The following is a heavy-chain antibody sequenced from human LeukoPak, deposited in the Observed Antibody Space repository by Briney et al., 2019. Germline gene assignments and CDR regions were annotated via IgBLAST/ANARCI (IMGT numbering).Heavy chain of an antibody. Sequence: ASVKVSCKASGYTFTGYYMHWVRQAPGQGLEWMGWINPNSGGTNYAQKFQGRVTMTRGTSISAAYMELSRLRSDDTAVYYCAIPNYYDSSGSFDYWGQGTLVTVSS. V-gene: IGHV1-2*02. J-gene: IGHJ4*02. D-gene: IGHD3-22*01. CDR1: GYTFTGYY. CDR2: INPNSGGT. CDR3: AIPNYYDSSGSFDY.